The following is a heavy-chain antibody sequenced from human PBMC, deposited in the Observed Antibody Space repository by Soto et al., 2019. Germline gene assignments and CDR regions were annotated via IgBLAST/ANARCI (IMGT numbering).Heavy chain of an antibody. V-gene: IGHV5-10-1*01. D-gene: IGHD6-6*01. Sequence: GESLKISCKGSGYSFTSYWISWVRQMPGKGLEWMGRIDPSDSYTNYSPSFQGHVTISADKSISTAYLQWSSLKASDTAMYYCASHSRIAARPYYYYGMDVWGQGTTVTVPS. CDR3: ASHSRIAARPYYYYGMDV. CDR2: IDPSDSYT. J-gene: IGHJ6*02. CDR1: GYSFTSYW.